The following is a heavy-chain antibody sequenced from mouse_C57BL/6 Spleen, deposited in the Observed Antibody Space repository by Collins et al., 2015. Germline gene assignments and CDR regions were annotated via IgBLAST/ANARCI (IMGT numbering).Heavy chain of an antibody. Sequence: QVQVQQPGAELVKPGASVKLSCKASGYTFISYWMHWVRQRPGQGLEWIGMIHPNSDNTNYNERFRSKATLTVDKSSSTAYLRLSSLTSEDSAVYYCAIGAYGCEDCWGQGTTLTVSS. CDR3: AIGAYGCEDC. V-gene: IGHV1-64*01. CDR2: IHPNSDNT. D-gene: IGHD1-1*01. CDR1: GYTFISYW. J-gene: IGHJ2*01.